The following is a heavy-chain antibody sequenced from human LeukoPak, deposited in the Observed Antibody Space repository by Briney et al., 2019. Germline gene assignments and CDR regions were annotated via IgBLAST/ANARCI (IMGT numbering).Heavy chain of an antibody. CDR3: ARDGRVVEQGYFDY. D-gene: IGHD2-15*01. J-gene: IGHJ4*02. CDR2: ISSSGSTI. CDR1: GFTLSDYY. V-gene: IGHV3-11*04. Sequence: PGGSLRLSCAASGFTLSDYYMSWIRQAPGKGLEWVSYISSSGSTIYYADSVKGRFTISRDNAKNSVYLQMNSLRAEDTAVYYCARDGRVVEQGYFDYWGQGTLVTVSS.